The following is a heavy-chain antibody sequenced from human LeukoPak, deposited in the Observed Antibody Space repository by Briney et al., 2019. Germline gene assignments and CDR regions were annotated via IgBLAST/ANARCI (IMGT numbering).Heavy chain of an antibody. Sequence: SETLSLTCTVSGGSLSSYYWSWIRQPAGKGLEWIGRIYTSGSTNYNPSLKSRVTMSVDKSKNQFSLKLSSVTAADTAVYYCASNQWPNWYFDLWGRGTLVTVSS. J-gene: IGHJ2*01. V-gene: IGHV4-4*07. CDR1: GGSLSSYY. D-gene: IGHD6-19*01. CDR2: IYTSGST. CDR3: ASNQWPNWYFDL.